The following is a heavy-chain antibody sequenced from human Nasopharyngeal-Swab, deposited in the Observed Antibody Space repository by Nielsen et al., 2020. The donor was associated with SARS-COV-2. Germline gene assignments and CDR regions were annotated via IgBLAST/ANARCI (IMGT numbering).Heavy chain of an antibody. V-gene: IGHV3-30-3*01. Sequence: GESLKISCAASGFTFSSYAMHWVRQAPGKGLEWVAVISYDGSNKYYADSVKGRFTISRDNSKNTLYLQMNSLRAEDTAVYYCAREDTVIVTPDYWGQGTLVTVSS. J-gene: IGHJ4*02. D-gene: IGHD3-22*01. CDR1: GFTFSSYA. CDR2: ISYDGSNK. CDR3: AREDTVIVTPDY.